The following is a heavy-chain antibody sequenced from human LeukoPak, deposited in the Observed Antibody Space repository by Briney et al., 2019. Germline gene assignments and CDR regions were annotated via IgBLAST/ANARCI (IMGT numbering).Heavy chain of an antibody. V-gene: IGHV4-61*02. D-gene: IGHD6-6*01. Sequence: PSQTLSLTCTVSGGSISSGSYYWSWIRQPAGKGLEWIGRIYTSGGTNYNPSLKSRVTISVDTSKNQFSLKLSSVTAADTAVYYCAREGSIAAPLDYWGQGTLVTVSS. CDR3: AREGSIAAPLDY. J-gene: IGHJ4*02. CDR2: IYTSGGT. CDR1: GGSISSGSYY.